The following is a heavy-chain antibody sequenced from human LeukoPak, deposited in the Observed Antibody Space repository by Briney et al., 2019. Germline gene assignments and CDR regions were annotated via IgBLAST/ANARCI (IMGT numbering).Heavy chain of an antibody. J-gene: IGHJ4*02. CDR2: IIPFYSAT. D-gene: IGHD2-15*01. Sequence: SVKVSCKASGGSLITYAISWVRQVPGRGLEWMGGIIPFYSATDYAQKLQGRVTITADESTNTAYMELNSLTSKDTAVYYCARMVGYAYSDYWGQGTLVTVSS. CDR1: GGSLITYA. V-gene: IGHV1-69*13. CDR3: ARMVGYAYSDY.